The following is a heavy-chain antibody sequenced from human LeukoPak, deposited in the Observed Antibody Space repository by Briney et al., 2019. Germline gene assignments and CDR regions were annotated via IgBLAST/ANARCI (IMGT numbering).Heavy chain of an antibody. CDR1: GFTFDDYA. Sequence: GGSLRLSCAASGFTFDDYAMHWVRPAPGKGLEWVSGINWNTNSIKYADSVKGRFTISRDNAKNSLYLQMNSLRAEDTAFYYCAKGCSGWSTDAFDIWGQGTMVTVSS. D-gene: IGHD6-19*01. V-gene: IGHV3-9*01. CDR2: INWNTNSI. CDR3: AKGCSGWSTDAFDI. J-gene: IGHJ3*02.